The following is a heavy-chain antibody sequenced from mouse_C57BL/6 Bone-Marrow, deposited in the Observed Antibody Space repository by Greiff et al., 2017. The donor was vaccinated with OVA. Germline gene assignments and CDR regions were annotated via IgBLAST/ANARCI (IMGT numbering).Heavy chain of an antibody. CDR1: GYAFSSSW. CDR2: IYPGDGDT. V-gene: IGHV1-82*01. D-gene: IGHD1-1*01. CDR3: AREGGSSLYWYFDV. J-gene: IGHJ1*03. Sequence: QVHVKQSGPELVKPGASVKISCKASGYAFSSSWMNWVKQRPGKGLEWIGRIYPGDGDTNYNGKFKGKATLTADKSSSTAYMQLSSLTSEDSAVYFCAREGGSSLYWYFDVWGTGTTVTVSS.